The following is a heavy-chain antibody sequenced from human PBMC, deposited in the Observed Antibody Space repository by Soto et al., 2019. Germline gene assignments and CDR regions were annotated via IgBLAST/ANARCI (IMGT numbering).Heavy chain of an antibody. D-gene: IGHD3-9*01. Sequence: PGGSLRLSCAASGFTFSSYSMNWVRQAPGKGLEWVSSISSNSRYIYYADSVKGRFTVSRDNAEHSLYLQMNSLRAEDTAVYYCARAPDILTGPDYWGQGTLVTSPQ. V-gene: IGHV3-21*01. CDR3: ARAPDILTGPDY. CDR1: GFTFSSYS. J-gene: IGHJ4*02. CDR2: ISSNSRYI.